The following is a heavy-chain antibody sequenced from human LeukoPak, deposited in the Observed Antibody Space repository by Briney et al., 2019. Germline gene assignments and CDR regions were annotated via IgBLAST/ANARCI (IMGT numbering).Heavy chain of an antibody. V-gene: IGHV7-4-1*02. J-gene: IGHJ4*02. CDR1: GYTFTSYG. Sequence: GASVKVSCKASGYTFTSYGISWVRQAPGQGLQWMGWINTNTGSPTYAQGFTGRFVFSLESSVSTAYLQISSLKAEDTAVYYCAVVPAATVPGTSTLDFWGQGTLVTVSS. CDR3: AVVPAATVPGTSTLDF. CDR2: INTNTGSP. D-gene: IGHD2-2*01.